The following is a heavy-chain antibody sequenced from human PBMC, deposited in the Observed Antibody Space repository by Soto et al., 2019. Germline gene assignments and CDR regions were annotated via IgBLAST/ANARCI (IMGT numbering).Heavy chain of an antibody. V-gene: IGHV3-23*01. CDR1: GFLSRRYA. J-gene: IGHJ3*02. CDR2: ISNSGGTT. D-gene: IGHD3-9*01. CDR3: AKKTGYSSGAFDS. Sequence: LILCREGSGFLSRRYAISWFRQDPGKGLEWVSAISNSGGTTYYADSVKGRFTISRDNSKHTLYLQMNSLRAEDTAVYYCAKKTGYSSGAFDSWGQGTMVTGSS.